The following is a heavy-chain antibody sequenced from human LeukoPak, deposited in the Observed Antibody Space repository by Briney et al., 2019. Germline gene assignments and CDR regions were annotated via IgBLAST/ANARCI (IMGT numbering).Heavy chain of an antibody. D-gene: IGHD3-3*01. CDR2: IKHDGSEK. V-gene: IGHV3-7*03. Sequence: PGGSLRLSCAASGFIFTNYFMSWVRQAPGKGLEWVASIKHDGSEKYYVDSVRGRFTISRDNTMNSLYLQMSSLRSDDTAVYYCARVVYYDFWSGYFNHAFDTWGQGTMVTVSS. J-gene: IGHJ3*02. CDR3: ARVVYYDFWSGYFNHAFDT. CDR1: GFIFTNYF.